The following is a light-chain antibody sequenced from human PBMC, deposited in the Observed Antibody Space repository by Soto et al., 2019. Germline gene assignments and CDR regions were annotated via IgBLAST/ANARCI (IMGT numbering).Light chain of an antibody. V-gene: IGLV2-14*01. CDR3: TSYTSASTYV. CDR1: SSDVGGHDS. J-gene: IGLJ1*01. CDR2: NVS. Sequence: QSALTQPASVSGSPGQSIAISCTGTSSDVGGHDSVSWYQQHPGKAPKLMIYNVSNRPSGVSNRFSGSKSGNTASLTISGLLAEDEAVYFCTSYTSASTYVFGAGTKVNVL.